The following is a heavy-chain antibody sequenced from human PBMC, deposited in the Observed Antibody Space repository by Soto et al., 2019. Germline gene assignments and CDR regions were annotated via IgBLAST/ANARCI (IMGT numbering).Heavy chain of an antibody. D-gene: IGHD3-10*01. CDR2: MNPNSGNT. CDR3: ARGSIGSGSKPMYYFDY. CDR1: GDTFTSYD. Sequence: ASVKVCCKASGDTFTSYDINWVRQATGQGLEWMGWMNPNSGNTGYAQKFQGRVTMTRNTSISTAYMELSSLRSEDTAVYYCARGSIGSGSKPMYYFDYWGQGTLVTVSS. V-gene: IGHV1-8*01. J-gene: IGHJ4*02.